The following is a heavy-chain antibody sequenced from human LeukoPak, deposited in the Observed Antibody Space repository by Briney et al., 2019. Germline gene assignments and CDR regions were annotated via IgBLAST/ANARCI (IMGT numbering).Heavy chain of an antibody. J-gene: IGHJ4*02. Sequence: GGSLRLSCAASGFTFSSYGMHWVRQAPGKGLEWVAVISYDRSNKYYADSVKGRFTISRDNSKNTLYLQMNSLRAEDTAVYYCAKDLYGGHFDYWGQGTLVTVSS. CDR1: GFTFSSYG. CDR3: AKDLYGGHFDY. D-gene: IGHD4-23*01. CDR2: ISYDRSNK. V-gene: IGHV3-30*18.